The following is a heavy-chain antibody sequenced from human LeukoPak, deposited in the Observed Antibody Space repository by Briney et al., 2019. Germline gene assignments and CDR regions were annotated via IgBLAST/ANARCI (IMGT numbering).Heavy chain of an antibody. Sequence: ASVKVSCKASGYTFTGYYIHWVRQAPGQGLEWMGRTNPNNGGTNYAQKFQGRVTMTRDMPMSTAYMELSRLRSVDTAVYYCAGEDNSSGYRPFDIWGQGTMVTVPS. V-gene: IGHV1-2*06. D-gene: IGHD3-22*01. CDR2: TNPNNGGT. CDR1: GYTFTGYY. CDR3: AGEDNSSGYRPFDI. J-gene: IGHJ3*02.